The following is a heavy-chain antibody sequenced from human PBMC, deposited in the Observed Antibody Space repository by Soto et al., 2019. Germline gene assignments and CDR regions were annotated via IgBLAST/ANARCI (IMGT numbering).Heavy chain of an antibody. CDR2: TYYKSKWNS. J-gene: IGHJ6*02. CDR1: GDSVSSNSAG. V-gene: IGHV6-1*01. Sequence: QTLSLTCVISGDSVSSNSAGWNWIRQSPSRGLEWLGRTYYKSKWNSDYALSVKSRITINPDTSKNQFSLHLYSVTPEDTAVYYCTGITWFRGMDVWGQGTPVTVSS. D-gene: IGHD3-10*01. CDR3: TGITWFRGMDV.